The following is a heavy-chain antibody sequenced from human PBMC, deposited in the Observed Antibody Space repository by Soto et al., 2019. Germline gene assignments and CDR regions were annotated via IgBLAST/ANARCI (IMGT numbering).Heavy chain of an antibody. J-gene: IGHJ3*01. CDR1: GLTLSDYY. CDR2: ISSNTKMI. D-gene: IGHD3-22*01. V-gene: IGHV3-11*01. CDR3: AGSGPIPAYDSSGYRKYGFSV. Sequence: GGSLRLSCVASGLTLSDYYMTWIRQAPGRGLEWVAYISSNTKMIFYPDSVKGRFTISRDNAKNALFLEMSGLRVEDTATYYCAGSGPIPAYDSSGYRKYGFSVWGQGTKVTVSS.